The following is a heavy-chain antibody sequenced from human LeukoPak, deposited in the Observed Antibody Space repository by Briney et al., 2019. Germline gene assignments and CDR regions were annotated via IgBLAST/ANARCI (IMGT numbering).Heavy chain of an antibody. V-gene: IGHV3-11*04. CDR1: GFIFSDYY. J-gene: IGHJ6*03. Sequence: GGSLRLSCAASGFIFSDYYMSWIRQAPGKGLEWVSYISSSGSTMYYTDPVKGRFTISRDNAKDSLYLQMNSLRAEDTAVYYCARARNYDILTGYHYYYYYMDAWGKGTTVTVSS. CDR2: ISSSGSTM. CDR3: ARARNYDILTGYHYYYYYMDA. D-gene: IGHD3-9*01.